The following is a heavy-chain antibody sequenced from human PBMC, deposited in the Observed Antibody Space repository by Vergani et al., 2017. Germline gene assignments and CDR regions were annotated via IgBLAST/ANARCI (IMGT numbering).Heavy chain of an antibody. J-gene: IGHJ4*01. D-gene: IGHD2-15*01. CDR3: ATAGDGSCGGASCYNFFEF. Sequence: QVQLVESGGGLVQPGESLRLSCATSGFSFNKYGMHWVRQAPGKGMEWVAFIRYDDQFDIYTDSVRGRFAISRDSSKNTLFLQMNSLRVEDTAVYYCATAGDGSCGGASCYNFFEFWGHGTIVTVSS. V-gene: IGHV3-30*02. CDR1: GFSFNKYG. CDR2: IRYDDQFD.